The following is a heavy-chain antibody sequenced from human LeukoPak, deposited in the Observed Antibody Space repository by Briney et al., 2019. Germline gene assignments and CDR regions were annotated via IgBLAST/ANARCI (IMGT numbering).Heavy chain of an antibody. Sequence: GASVKVSCKTSGYTFTRHSMHWVRQAPGQGLEWMGIINPNGGRTTYVQKIQGRVTMTRDMSTGTMYMEMSSLRSEDTAVYYCARDNNGWAWDYWGQGTLVTVPS. CDR3: ARDNNGWAWDY. J-gene: IGHJ4*02. V-gene: IGHV1-46*01. CDR2: INPNGGRT. D-gene: IGHD6-19*01. CDR1: GYTFTRHS.